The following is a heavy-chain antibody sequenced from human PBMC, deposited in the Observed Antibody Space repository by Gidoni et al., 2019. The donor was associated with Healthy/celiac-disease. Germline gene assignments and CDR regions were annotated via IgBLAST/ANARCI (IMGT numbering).Heavy chain of an antibody. V-gene: IGHV3-11*06. D-gene: IGHD3-3*01. CDR2: ISSSSSYT. J-gene: IGHJ6*03. CDR1: GFTFSDYY. Sequence: QVQLVESGGGLVKPGGSLRLSCAASGFTFSDYYMSWIRQAPGKGLEGVSYISSSSSYTNFADSVKGRFTISRDNAKNSLYLQMNSLRAEDTAVYYCARDHSIFGVVIIPYMDVWGKGTTVTVSS. CDR3: ARDHSIFGVVIIPYMDV.